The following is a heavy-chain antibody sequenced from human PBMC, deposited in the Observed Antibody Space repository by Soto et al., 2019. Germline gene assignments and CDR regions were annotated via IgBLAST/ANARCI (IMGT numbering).Heavy chain of an antibody. J-gene: IGHJ4*02. V-gene: IGHV3-53*01. CDR1: GFTVSSNY. Sequence: EVQLVESGGGLIQPGGSLRLSCAASGFTVSSNYMSWVRQAPGKGLEWVSVIYSGGSTYYADSVKGRFTISRDNSKDTVYLQMNRRRGGETAVYYWASTAWNYIRADDYWGQGTLVTVSS. CDR3: ASTAWNYIRADDY. CDR2: IYSGGST. D-gene: IGHD1-7*01.